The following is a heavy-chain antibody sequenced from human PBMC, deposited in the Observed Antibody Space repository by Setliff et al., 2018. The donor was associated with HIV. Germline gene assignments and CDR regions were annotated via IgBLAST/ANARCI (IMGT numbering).Heavy chain of an antibody. CDR2: ISSSSSYI. CDR3: ARDPQGGYTIFGVASYYYYYYYMDV. CDR1: GFTFSSYS. D-gene: IGHD3-3*01. V-gene: IGHV3-21*01. J-gene: IGHJ6*03. Sequence: HGGSLRLSCAASGFTFSSYSMNWVRQAPGKGLEWVSSISSSSSYIYYADSVKGRFTISRDNAKNSLYLQMNSLRAEDTAVYYCARDPQGGYTIFGVASYYYYYYYMDVWGKGTTVTVSS.